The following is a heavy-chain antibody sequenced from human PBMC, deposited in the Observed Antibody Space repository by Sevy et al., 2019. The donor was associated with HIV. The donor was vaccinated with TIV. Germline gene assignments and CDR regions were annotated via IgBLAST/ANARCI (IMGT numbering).Heavy chain of an antibody. Sequence: GGSLRLSCAASGFTFSDYYMSWLRQAPGKGLEWVTYISSDGNNMFYADYVKGRFTISRDNAQKSLFLQMNSLRADDTAVYYCARDRRGDSSGSYYWYFDLWGRGTLVTVSS. D-gene: IGHD3-22*01. J-gene: IGHJ2*01. CDR2: ISSDGNNM. V-gene: IGHV3-11*01. CDR3: ARDRRGDSSGSYYWYFDL. CDR1: GFTFSDYY.